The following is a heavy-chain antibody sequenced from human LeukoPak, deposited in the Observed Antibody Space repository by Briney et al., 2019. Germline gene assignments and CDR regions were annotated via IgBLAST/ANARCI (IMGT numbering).Heavy chain of an antibody. V-gene: IGHV4-34*01. CDR3: ARGILGYYYFDL. CDR1: GGSFSGFY. CDR2: MHHSGAT. J-gene: IGHJ2*01. D-gene: IGHD2/OR15-2a*01. Sequence: SETLSLTCAVSGGSFSGFYWSWIRQPPGKGLEWIGEMHHSGATSYKPSLRSRVTISGGTSKNQFSLNLNSVTAADTAVYCCARGILGYYYFDLWGRGTLVTVSS.